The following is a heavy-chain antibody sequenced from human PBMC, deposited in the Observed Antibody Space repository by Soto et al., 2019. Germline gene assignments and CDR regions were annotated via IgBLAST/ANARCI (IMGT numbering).Heavy chain of an antibody. J-gene: IGHJ4*02. D-gene: IGHD3-10*01. CDR2: ISYDGSNK. Sequence: QVQLVESGGGVVQPGRSLRLSCAASGFTFSSYGMHWVRQAPGKGLEWVAVISYDGSNKYYADSVKGRFTISRDNSKNTLYLQMNSLRAEDTAVYYCAKDGYYYGSGSYYHFDYWGQGTLVTVSS. CDR1: GFTFSSYG. V-gene: IGHV3-30*18. CDR3: AKDGYYYGSGSYYHFDY.